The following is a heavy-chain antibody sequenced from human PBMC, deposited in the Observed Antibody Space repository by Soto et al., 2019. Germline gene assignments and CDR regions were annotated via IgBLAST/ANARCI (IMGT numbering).Heavy chain of an antibody. CDR3: AKRLELLNAFDI. D-gene: IGHD1-7*01. Sequence: EVQLLESGGGLVQPGGSLRLSCAASGFTFSSYAMSWVHQAPGKGLEWVSAISGSGGSTYYADSVKGRFTISRDNSKNTLYLQMNSLRAEDTAVYYCAKRLELLNAFDIWGQGIMVTVSS. CDR2: ISGSGGST. J-gene: IGHJ3*02. V-gene: IGHV3-23*01. CDR1: GFTFSSYA.